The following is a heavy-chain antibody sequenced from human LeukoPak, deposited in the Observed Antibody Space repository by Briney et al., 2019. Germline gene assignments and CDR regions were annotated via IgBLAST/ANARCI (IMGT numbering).Heavy chain of an antibody. V-gene: IGHV4-39*01. CDR2: IYYSGST. D-gene: IGHD3-3*01. Sequence: PSETLSLTCTVSGGSISSSSYYWGWIRQPPGKGLEWIGSIYYSGSTYYNPSLKSRVTISVDTSKNQFSLKLSSVTAADTAVYYSASRPSQYYDFWSGYHNWFDPWGQGTLVTVSS. J-gene: IGHJ5*02. CDR3: ASRPSQYYDFWSGYHNWFDP. CDR1: GGSISSSSYY.